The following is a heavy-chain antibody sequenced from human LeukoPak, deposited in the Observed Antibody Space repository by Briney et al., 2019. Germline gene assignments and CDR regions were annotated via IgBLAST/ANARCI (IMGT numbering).Heavy chain of an antibody. CDR2: IYYSGST. D-gene: IGHD6-13*01. CDR3: ARDLPYSSSWLAWFDP. J-gene: IGHJ5*02. CDR1: GGSISSSSYY. V-gene: IGHV4-39*02. Sequence: PSETLSLTCTVSGGSISSSSYYWGWIRQPPGKGLEWIGSIYYSGSTYYNPSLKSRVTISVDTSKNQFSLKLSSVTAADTAVYYCARDLPYSSSWLAWFDPWRQGTLVTVSS.